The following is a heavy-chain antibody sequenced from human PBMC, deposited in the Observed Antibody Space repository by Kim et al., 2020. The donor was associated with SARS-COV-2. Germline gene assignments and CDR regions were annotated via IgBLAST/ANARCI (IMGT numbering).Heavy chain of an antibody. V-gene: IGHV3-43*01. D-gene: IGHD3-10*01. J-gene: IGHJ6*02. CDR3: AKDIGGSGNYYYYYYGMDV. Sequence: GRFTISRDNSKNSLYLQMNSLRTEDTALYYCAKDIGGSGNYYYYYYGMDVWGQGTTVTVSS.